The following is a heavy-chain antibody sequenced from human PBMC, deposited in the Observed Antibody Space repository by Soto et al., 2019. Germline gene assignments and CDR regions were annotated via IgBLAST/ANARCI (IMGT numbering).Heavy chain of an antibody. CDR3: AREAIVAGATTGMDV. V-gene: IGHV1-46*01. CDR1: GHTLTTFF. J-gene: IGHJ6*02. D-gene: IGHD1-26*01. Sequence: XSVKVSCNASGHTLTTFFMNWVRQAPGQGLECMGVINPGYPAGRSTTYAQKFQGRVTMTTDTSTSTVYMELSRLRSDDTAVYYCAREAIVAGATTGMDVWGQGTTVTVSS. CDR2: INPGYPAGRST.